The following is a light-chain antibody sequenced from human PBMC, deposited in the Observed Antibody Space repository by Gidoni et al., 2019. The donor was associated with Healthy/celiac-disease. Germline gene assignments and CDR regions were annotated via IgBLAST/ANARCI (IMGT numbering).Light chain of an antibody. CDR1: QSVLYSSKNKNY. V-gene: IGKV4-1*01. Sequence: DIVMTQSPDSLAVSLVERATINCKSSQSVLYSSKNKNYLAWYQQKPGQPPKLLIYWASTRESGVPDRFSGSGSGTDFTLTISSLQAEDVAVYYCQQYYSTPLTFXGXTKVEIK. J-gene: IGKJ4*01. CDR2: WAS. CDR3: QQYYSTPLT.